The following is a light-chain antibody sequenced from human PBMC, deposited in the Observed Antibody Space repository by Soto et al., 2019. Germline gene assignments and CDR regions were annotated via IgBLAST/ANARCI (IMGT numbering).Light chain of an antibody. J-gene: IGKJ1*01. CDR1: QSISSY. Sequence: DIQMTQCPSSLSASVGDRVTITCRASQSISSYLNLYQQKPGKAPKLLSYAASSLQSGVPSRFSGSGSGTAFPLTIRRLQLDDFAPYSSPPSYSTTWTFAQGTQV. CDR2: AAS. V-gene: IGKV1-39*01. CDR3: PPSYSTTWT.